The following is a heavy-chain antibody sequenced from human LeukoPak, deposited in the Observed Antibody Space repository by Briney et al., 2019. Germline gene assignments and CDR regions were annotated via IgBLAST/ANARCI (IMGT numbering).Heavy chain of an antibody. CDR1: GFTFSSYA. J-gene: IGHJ4*02. Sequence: GGSLRLSCAASGFTFSSYAMSWVRRAPGKGWEWVSAISGSGGSTYYADSVKGRFTISRDNSKNTRYLQMNSLRAKDRAVYYCAGPGYSSGGYAAYWGQGGLVTVSS. D-gene: IGHD6-19*01. V-gene: IGHV3-23*01. CDR3: AGPGYSSGGYAAY. CDR2: ISGSGGST.